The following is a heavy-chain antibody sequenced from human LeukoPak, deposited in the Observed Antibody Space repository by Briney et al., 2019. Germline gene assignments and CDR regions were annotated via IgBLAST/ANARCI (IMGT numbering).Heavy chain of an antibody. CDR1: GFTFNTYG. D-gene: IGHD3-16*01. Sequence: GGSLRLSCAASGFTFNTYGMHWVRQAPGKGLEWVAFIRYDGNNKFYADSVKGRFTISRDNSKNTLYLQMNSLRAEDTAVYYCARGRPQWKITWGGVVAPNGLDFWGQGTTVTVSS. V-gene: IGHV3-30*02. CDR3: ARGRPQWKITWGGVVAPNGLDF. CDR2: IRYDGNNK. J-gene: IGHJ6*02.